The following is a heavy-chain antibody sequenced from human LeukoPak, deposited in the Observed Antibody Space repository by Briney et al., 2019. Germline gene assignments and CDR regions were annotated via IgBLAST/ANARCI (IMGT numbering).Heavy chain of an antibody. Sequence: PSETLSLTCTVSGGSISSYYWSWIRQPPGKGLEWIGYIYYSGSTNYNPSLKSRVTISVDTSKNQFSLKLSSVTAADTAVYYCARELGDRDGYTMTLKGAFDIWGQGTMVTVSS. CDR2: IYYSGST. CDR1: GGSISSYY. V-gene: IGHV4-59*01. J-gene: IGHJ3*02. CDR3: ARELGDRDGYTMTLKGAFDI. D-gene: IGHD5-24*01.